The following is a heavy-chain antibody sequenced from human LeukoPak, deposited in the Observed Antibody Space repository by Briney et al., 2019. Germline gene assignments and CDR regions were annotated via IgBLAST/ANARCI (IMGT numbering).Heavy chain of an antibody. J-gene: IGHJ4*02. D-gene: IGHD1-14*01. V-gene: IGHV3-64D*09. CDR3: VKTDNLINRNPLNYFDY. Sequence: PGGSLRLSCSASGFTFSSYAMHWVRQAPGKGLEYVSAISSNGGSTYYADSVKGRFTISRDNSKNTLYLQMSSLRAEDTAVYYCVKTDNLINRNPLNYFDYWGQGTLVTVSS. CDR1: GFTFSSYA. CDR2: ISSNGGST.